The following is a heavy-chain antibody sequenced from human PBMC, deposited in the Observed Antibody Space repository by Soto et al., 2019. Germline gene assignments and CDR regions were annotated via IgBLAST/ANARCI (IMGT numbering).Heavy chain of an antibody. CDR3: ARVLYYGMDV. J-gene: IGHJ6*02. CDR1: GFSFSNPRMS. Sequence: QVTLKESGPVLVKPTETLTLTCTFSGFSFSNPRMSVSWIRQPPGKALEWLAHISSSDVKSYSTSIKSRLTILKDTSKSQVVLTMTNVDPMDTATYYCARVLYYGMDVWGQGTTVTVSS. V-gene: IGHV2-26*01. CDR2: ISSSDVK.